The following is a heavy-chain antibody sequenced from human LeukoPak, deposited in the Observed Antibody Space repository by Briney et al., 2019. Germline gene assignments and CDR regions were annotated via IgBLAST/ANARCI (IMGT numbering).Heavy chain of an antibody. CDR2: IYHSGST. D-gene: IGHD2-2*01. Sequence: PSETLSLTCTVSGYSISSGYYWGWIRQPPGKGLEWIGSIYHSGSTYYNPSLKSRVTISVDTSKNQFSLKLSSVTAADTAVYYCARQGSGAAAMIDYWGQGTLVTVSS. J-gene: IGHJ4*02. CDR3: ARQGSGAAAMIDY. V-gene: IGHV4-38-2*02. CDR1: GYSISSGYY.